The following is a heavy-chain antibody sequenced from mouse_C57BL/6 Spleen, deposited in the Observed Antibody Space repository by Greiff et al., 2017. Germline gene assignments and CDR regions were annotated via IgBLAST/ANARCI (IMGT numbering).Heavy chain of an antibody. J-gene: IGHJ1*03. V-gene: IGHV1-55*01. CDR3: AGSNLWYFDV. CDR1: GYTFTSYW. Sequence: VQLQQPGAELVKPGASVKMSCKASGYTFTSYWITWVKQRPGQGLEWIGDIYPGSGSTNYNEKFKSKATLTVDTSSSTAYMQLSSLTSEDAAVYYCAGSNLWYFDVWGTGTTVTVSS. D-gene: IGHD2-5*01. CDR2: IYPGSGST.